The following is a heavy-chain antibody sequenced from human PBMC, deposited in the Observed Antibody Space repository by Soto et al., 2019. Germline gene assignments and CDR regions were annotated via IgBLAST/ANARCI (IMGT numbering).Heavy chain of an antibody. V-gene: IGHV3-30*18. CDR1: GFSFNSYG. J-gene: IGHJ5*02. D-gene: IGHD6-6*01. CDR3: AKGGSSSARYFDA. Sequence: QVQVVESGGGVVQPGRSLRLSCAASGFSFNSYGMHWVRQAPGKGLEWVAIISYDGRNKYYADSVKGRFTISRDSPRNTLYLEMNSLGAEDTAVYYCAKGGSSSARYFDAWGPGARVTVSS. CDR2: ISYDGRNK.